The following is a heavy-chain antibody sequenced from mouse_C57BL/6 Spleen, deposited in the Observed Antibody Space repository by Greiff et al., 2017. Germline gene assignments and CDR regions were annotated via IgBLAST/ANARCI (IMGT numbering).Heavy chain of an antibody. J-gene: IGHJ2*01. D-gene: IGHD3-2*02. CDR2: INPSTGGT. CDR3: ARTPQDSSEGYFDY. V-gene: IGHV1-42*01. Sequence: VQLKESGPELVKPGASVKISCKASGYSFTGYYMNWVKQSPEKSLEWIGEINPSTGGTTYNQKFKAKATLTVDQSSSTAYMQLKSLTSEDSAVYYCARTPQDSSEGYFDYWGQGTTLTVSS. CDR1: GYSFTGYY.